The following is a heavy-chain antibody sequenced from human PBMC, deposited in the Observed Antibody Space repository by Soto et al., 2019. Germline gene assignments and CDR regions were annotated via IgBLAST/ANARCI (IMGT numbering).Heavy chain of an antibody. CDR3: ASGTMVRGVHDY. V-gene: IGHV4-34*01. D-gene: IGHD3-10*01. Sequence: QVQLQQWGAGLLKPSETLSLTCAVYGGSFSGYYWSWIRQPPGKGLEWIGESNHSGSTNYNPSLKSRVTISVDTSKNQFSLKLSSVTAADTAVYYCASGTMVRGVHDYWGQGTLVTVSS. J-gene: IGHJ4*02. CDR2: SNHSGST. CDR1: GGSFSGYY.